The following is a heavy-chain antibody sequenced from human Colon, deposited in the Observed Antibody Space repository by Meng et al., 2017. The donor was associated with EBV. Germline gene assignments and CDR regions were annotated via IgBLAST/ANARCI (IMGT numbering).Heavy chain of an antibody. CDR2: IPHRGSS. CDR1: VDSNPNHNW. D-gene: IGHD3-10*01. CDR3: LRGSGGSV. J-gene: IGHJ1*01. V-gene: IGHV4-4*02. Sequence: LRGPAPARVKPSSTLSPPCAFSVDSNPNHNWGAWVRQPPGKGLEWIGEIPHRGSSAYNPSLKSRVSMSIDKSKNQFSLKLTSVTAADTAVYHCLRGSGGSVWGQGTLVTVSS.